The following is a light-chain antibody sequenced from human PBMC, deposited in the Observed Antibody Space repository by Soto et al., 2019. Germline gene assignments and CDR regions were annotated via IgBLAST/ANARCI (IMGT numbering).Light chain of an antibody. CDR3: NSYTSRSTGV. V-gene: IGLV2-14*01. Sequence: QSALTQPASVSGSPEQSITISCTGTSSDVGGYNYVSWYQQHPGKAPKLLIYEVSNRPSGVSNRFSGSKSGNTASLTISGLQAEDEADYYCNSYTSRSTGVFGTGTKVTVL. CDR1: SSDVGGYNY. CDR2: EVS. J-gene: IGLJ1*01.